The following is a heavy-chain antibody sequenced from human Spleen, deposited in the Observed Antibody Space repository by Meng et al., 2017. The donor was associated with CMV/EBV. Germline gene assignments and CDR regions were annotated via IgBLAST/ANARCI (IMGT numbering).Heavy chain of an antibody. Sequence: GGSLRLSCAASGFTFSSYGMHWVRQAPGKGLEWVAFIRYDGSNKYYADSVKGRFTISRDNSKNTLYLQMNSLRAEDTAVYYCARVFMYYDFWSGYYDFWGQGTLVTVSS. V-gene: IGHV3-30*02. D-gene: IGHD3-3*01. J-gene: IGHJ4*02. CDR1: GFTFSSYG. CDR2: IRYDGSNK. CDR3: ARVFMYYDFWSGYYDF.